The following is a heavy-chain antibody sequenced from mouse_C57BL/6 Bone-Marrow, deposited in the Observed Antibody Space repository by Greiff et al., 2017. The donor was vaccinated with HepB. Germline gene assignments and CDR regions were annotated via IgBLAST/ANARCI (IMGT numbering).Heavy chain of an antibody. D-gene: IGHD1-1*01. J-gene: IGHJ2*01. CDR3: ARELLRESYFDY. CDR1: GFTFSDYY. V-gene: IGHV5-16*01. Sequence: EVQRVESEGGLVQPGSSMKLSCTASGFTFSDYYMAWVRQVPEKGLEWVANINYDGSSTYYLDSLKSRFILSRDNAKNILYLQMSSLKSEDTATYYCARELLRESYFDYWGQGTTLTVSS. CDR2: INYDGSST.